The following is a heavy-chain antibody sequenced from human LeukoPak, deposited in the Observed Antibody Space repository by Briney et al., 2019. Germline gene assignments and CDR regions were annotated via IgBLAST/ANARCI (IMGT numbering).Heavy chain of an antibody. CDR3: ATDLGSYGGNFPIDY. D-gene: IGHD4-23*01. J-gene: IGHJ4*02. CDR1: GYTLTELS. Sequence: ASVKVSCKVSGYTLTELSMHWVRQAPGKGLEWMGGFDPEDGETIYAQKFQGRVTMTEDTSTDTAYMELSSLRSEDTAVYYCATDLGSYGGNFPIDYWGQGTLVTVSS. V-gene: IGHV1-24*01. CDR2: FDPEDGET.